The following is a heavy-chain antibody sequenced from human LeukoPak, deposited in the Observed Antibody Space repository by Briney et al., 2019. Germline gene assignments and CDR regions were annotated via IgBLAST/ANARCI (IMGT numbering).Heavy chain of an antibody. V-gene: IGHV3-30-3*01. CDR3: ARDPFAGFDP. CDR1: RFTFSYYA. CDR2: ISYDGSNK. J-gene: IGHJ5*02. Sequence: PGGSLRLSCAASRFTFSYYAMSWVRQAPGKGLEWVAVISYDGSNKYYADSVKGRFTISRDNSTNTLYLQMNSLRAEDTAVYYCARDPFAGFDPWGQGTLVTVSS.